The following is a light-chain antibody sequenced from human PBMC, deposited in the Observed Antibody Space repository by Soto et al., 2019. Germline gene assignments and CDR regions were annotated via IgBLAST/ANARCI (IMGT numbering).Light chain of an antibody. Sequence: EIVLTQSPATLSLSAGERATLSCRASESVTNYVAWYQQKPGQAPRLLIYDASTRATGIPARFSGSGSGTDFTLTISSLEPEDFGVYYCQQRDDLYTFGQGTKLEIK. CDR2: DAS. CDR1: ESVTNY. CDR3: QQRDDLYT. J-gene: IGKJ2*01. V-gene: IGKV3-11*01.